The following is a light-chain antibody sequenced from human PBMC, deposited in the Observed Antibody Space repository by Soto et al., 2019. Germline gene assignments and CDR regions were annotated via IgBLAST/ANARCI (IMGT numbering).Light chain of an antibody. CDR3: QQYGSSGYT. CDR2: GAF. Sequence: ETVLTQSPGTLSLSPGDGASLSCRASQSVDRKYLAWYQQIPGQAPRLLIYGAFNRATGIPDRFSGTGSGTDFTLTISRLEPEDFAVYYCQQYGSSGYTFGPGTKLEIK. CDR1: QSVDRKY. J-gene: IGKJ2*01. V-gene: IGKV3-20*01.